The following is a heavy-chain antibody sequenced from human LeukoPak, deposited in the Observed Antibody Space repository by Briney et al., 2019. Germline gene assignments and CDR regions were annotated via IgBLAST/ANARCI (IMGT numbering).Heavy chain of an antibody. Sequence: GGSLRLSCAASGFTFSNAWMSWVRQAPGKGLEWVGRIKSKTDGGTTDYAAPVKGRFTISRDDSKNTLYLQMNSLKTEDTAVYYCTTSSTSFYYMDVWGKGTTVTVSS. CDR1: GFTFSNAW. J-gene: IGHJ6*03. CDR3: TTSSTSFYYMDV. D-gene: IGHD2-2*01. V-gene: IGHV3-15*01. CDR2: IKSKTDGGTT.